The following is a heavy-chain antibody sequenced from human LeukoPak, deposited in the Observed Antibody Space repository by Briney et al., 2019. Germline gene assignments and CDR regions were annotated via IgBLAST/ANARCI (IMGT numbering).Heavy chain of an antibody. CDR3: ARDPRSITSRRGDYYFGMDV. Sequence: PGGCLRLSCAAAGFTFSSYDMHSARQSTGKGLGWDSCVGTDGETFNQDPVKGRFTISRDNAKNPLYLQMNSLRAGDTGVYFCARDPRSITSRRGDYYFGMDVWGQGTAVTVSS. V-gene: IGHV3-13*01. J-gene: IGHJ6*02. CDR1: GFTFSSYD. CDR2: VGTDGET. D-gene: IGHD1-14*01.